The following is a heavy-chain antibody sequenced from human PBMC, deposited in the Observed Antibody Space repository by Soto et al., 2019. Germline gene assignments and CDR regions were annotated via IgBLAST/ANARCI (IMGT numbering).Heavy chain of an antibody. J-gene: IGHJ4*02. CDR2: ISYYGSNK. D-gene: IGHD3-9*01. CDR3: LTRVFDY. V-gene: IGHV3-30-3*01. Sequence: QVQLVASGGGVVQPGRSLRLSCAASGFTFSSYAMHWVRQAPGKGLEWVAVISYYGSNKYCADSVKGRFTISRDNSKNTLYLQMKSMSAEDTAAYYCLTRVFDYWGQGTLVTVSS. CDR1: GFTFSSYA.